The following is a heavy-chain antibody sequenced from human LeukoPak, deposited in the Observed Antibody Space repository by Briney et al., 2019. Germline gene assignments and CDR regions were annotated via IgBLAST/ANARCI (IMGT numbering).Heavy chain of an antibody. CDR1: GFTFSSYA. V-gene: IGHV3-23*01. J-gene: IGHJ4*02. CDR3: AKDLRVPFFLWDYYDSSGYYSPPMFDY. CDR2: ISGSGGST. Sequence: GGSLRLSCAASGFTFSSYAMSWVRQAPGKGLEWVSAISGSGGSTHYADPVKGRFAISRDNSKNTLYLQMNSLRAEDTAVYYCAKDLRVPFFLWDYYDSSGYYSPPMFDYWGQGTLVTVSS. D-gene: IGHD3-22*01.